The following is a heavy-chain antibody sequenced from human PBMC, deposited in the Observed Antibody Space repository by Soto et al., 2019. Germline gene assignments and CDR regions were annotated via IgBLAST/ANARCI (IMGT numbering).Heavy chain of an antibody. V-gene: IGHV3-30-3*01. CDR1: GFTFSSYA. D-gene: IGHD3-22*01. CDR3: ARGYYDSRGLLS. J-gene: IGHJ5*02. CDR2: ISYDGSNK. Sequence: QVQLVESGGGVVQPGRSLRLSCAASGFTFSSYAMHWVRQAPGKGLEWVAVISYDGSNKYYADSVKGRFTISRDNSKNTLYLQINSLRAEDTAVYYCARGYYDSRGLLSWAQGPLVTAS.